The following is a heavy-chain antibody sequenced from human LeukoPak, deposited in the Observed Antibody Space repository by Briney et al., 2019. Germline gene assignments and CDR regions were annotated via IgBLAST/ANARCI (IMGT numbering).Heavy chain of an antibody. CDR3: ARDLIAVTTKGLLFDY. V-gene: IGHV3-21*01. D-gene: IGHD4-17*01. Sequence: PGGSLRLSCAASGFTFTDYNMNWVRQAPGKGLDWVSSISTTSSYIYYADSLKGRFTISRDNAKNSLYLQMNSLRAEDTAVYYCARDLIAVTTKGLLFDYWGQGTLVTVSS. CDR2: ISTTSSYI. J-gene: IGHJ4*02. CDR1: GFTFTDYN.